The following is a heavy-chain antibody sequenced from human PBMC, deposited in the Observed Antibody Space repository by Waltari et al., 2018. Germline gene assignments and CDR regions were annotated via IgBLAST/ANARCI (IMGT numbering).Heavy chain of an antibody. CDR2: ISGSGATT. D-gene: IGHD5-12*01. CDR1: GFRFGGFA. Sequence: EVQLLESGGGLVQHGGSLRLPCATSGFRFGGFAMHWVRRAPGKGLEWVSGISGSGATTYYADSVRGRFTISRDNSRNTLSLEMNSLRAEDTAVYYCAKAFRGYSGSYFDYWGQGAPVTVSS. J-gene: IGHJ4*02. CDR3: AKAFRGYSGSYFDY. V-gene: IGHV3-23*01.